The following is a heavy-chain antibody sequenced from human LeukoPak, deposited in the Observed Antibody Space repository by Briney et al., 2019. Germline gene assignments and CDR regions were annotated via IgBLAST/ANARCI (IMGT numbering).Heavy chain of an antibody. D-gene: IGHD5-18*01. CDR2: ISSSSSYI. V-gene: IGHV3-21*01. CDR1: GFTFSSYS. Sequence: NPGGSLRLSCAASGFTFSSYSMNWVRQAPGKGLEWVSSISSSSSYIYYADSVKGRFTISRDNAKNSLYLQMNSLRAEDTAVYYCARDPDIAMVGDFDYWGQGTLVTVSS. J-gene: IGHJ4*02. CDR3: ARDPDIAMVGDFDY.